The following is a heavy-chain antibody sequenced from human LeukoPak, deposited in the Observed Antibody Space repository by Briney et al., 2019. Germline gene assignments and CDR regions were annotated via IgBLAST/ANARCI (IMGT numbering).Heavy chain of an antibody. J-gene: IGHJ5*02. CDR1: GASINSDKW. D-gene: IGHD6-13*01. CDR3: ARKSTLNGSSWLFDP. Sequence: PSETLSLTCVLSGASINSDKWWTWVRQPAQKGLEWIGEIHHSGSFNYNPSLKSRVSISVDKSKNQFSLKVNSVTAADTAVYYCARKSTLNGSSWLFDPWGRGTLVTVSS. CDR2: IHHSGSF. V-gene: IGHV4/OR15-8*01.